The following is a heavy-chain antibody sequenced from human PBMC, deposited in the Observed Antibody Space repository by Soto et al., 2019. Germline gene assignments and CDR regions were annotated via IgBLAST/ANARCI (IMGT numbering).Heavy chain of an antibody. CDR1: GDSVPSNSDA. D-gene: IGHD3-3*01. Sequence: SPTLSLPCAISGDSVPSNSDAWNWIRQSPSRGLEWLGRTYYRSKWYNDYAVSVKSRITNFPDTSKNQFSLQLNSVTPEDTAVYYCARGGMYYDFWSGYLESDCIDVWGQGTPVTVSS. CDR3: ARGGMYYDFWSGYLESDCIDV. CDR2: TYYRSKWYN. V-gene: IGHV6-1*01. J-gene: IGHJ6*02.